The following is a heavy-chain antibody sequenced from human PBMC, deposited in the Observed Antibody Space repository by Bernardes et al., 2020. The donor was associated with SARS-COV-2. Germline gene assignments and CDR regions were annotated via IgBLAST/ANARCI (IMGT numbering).Heavy chain of an antibody. D-gene: IGHD3-22*01. V-gene: IGHV2-70*11. Sequence: PTLVKPTQTLTLTCTFPGFSLSTSGMCVSWIRQPPGKALEWLARIDWDDDKYYSTSLKTRLTISKDTSKNQVVLTMTNMDPVDTATYYCARTTVYYDSSGYRVGDAFDIWGQGTMVTVSS. CDR2: IDWDDDK. CDR3: ARTTVYYDSSGYRVGDAFDI. CDR1: GFSLSTSGMC. J-gene: IGHJ3*02.